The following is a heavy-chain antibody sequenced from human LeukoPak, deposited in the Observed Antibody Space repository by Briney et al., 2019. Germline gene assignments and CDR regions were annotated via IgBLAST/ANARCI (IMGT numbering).Heavy chain of an antibody. J-gene: IGHJ5*02. Sequence: SVKVSCKASGGAFSSSAISWVRQAPGQGLEWMGRIIPILGIANYAQKFQGRVTITADKSTSTAYMELSSLRSEDTAVYYCARVTSQYYYDSSGYEINWFDPWGQGTLVTVSS. D-gene: IGHD3-22*01. CDR1: GGAFSSSA. CDR3: ARVTSQYYYDSSGYEINWFDP. V-gene: IGHV1-69*04. CDR2: IIPILGIA.